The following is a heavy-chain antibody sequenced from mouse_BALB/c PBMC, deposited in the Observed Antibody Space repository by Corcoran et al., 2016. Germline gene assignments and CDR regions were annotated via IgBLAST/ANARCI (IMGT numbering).Heavy chain of an antibody. CDR2: INTNTGEP. D-gene: IGHD1-1*01. J-gene: IGHJ4*01. Sequence: QIQLVQSGPELKKPGETVKISCKASGYTFRNYGMNWVNQAPGKGLKWMGWINTNTGEPTYAADLKGRFAFSLETSASTAYVQINNLKNEDTSTYFCARTTVIGGYYVMDYWGSGTAVTVTS. CDR1: GYTFRNYG. CDR3: ARTTVIGGYYVMDY. V-gene: IGHV9-3-1*01.